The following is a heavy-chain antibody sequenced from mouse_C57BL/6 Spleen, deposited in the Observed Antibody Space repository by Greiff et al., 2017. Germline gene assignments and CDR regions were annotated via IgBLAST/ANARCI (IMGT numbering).Heavy chain of an antibody. CDR3: ASSYYDPYAMDY. J-gene: IGHJ4*01. CDR1: GFTFSDYG. D-gene: IGHD2-4*01. Sequence: EVQLQESGGGLVKPGGSLKLSCAASGFTFSDYGMHWVRQAPEKGLEWVAYISSGSSTIYYADTVKGRFTISRDNAKNTLFLQMTSLRSEDTAMYYCASSYYDPYAMDYWGQGTSVTVSS. V-gene: IGHV5-17*01. CDR2: ISSGSSTI.